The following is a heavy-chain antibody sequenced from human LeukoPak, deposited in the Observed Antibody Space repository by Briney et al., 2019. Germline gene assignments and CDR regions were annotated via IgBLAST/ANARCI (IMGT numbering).Heavy chain of an antibody. D-gene: IGHD3-3*01. Sequence: ASVKVSCKASGYTFTSYYMHWVRQAPGQGLEWMGIINPSGGSTSYAQKFQGRVTMTRDTSTSTVYMELSSLRSVDTAVYYCASSAERGDFSYWGQGTLVTVSS. J-gene: IGHJ4*02. CDR2: INPSGGST. V-gene: IGHV1-46*01. CDR3: ASSAERGDFSY. CDR1: GYTFTSYY.